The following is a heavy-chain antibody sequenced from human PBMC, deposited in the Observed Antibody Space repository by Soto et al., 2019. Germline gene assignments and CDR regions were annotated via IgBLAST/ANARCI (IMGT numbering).Heavy chain of an antibody. J-gene: IGHJ4*02. CDR1: GGSISSYY. Sequence: TLSLTCTVSGGSISSYYWSWIRQPPGKGLEWIGYIYYSGSTNYNPSLKSRVTISVDNSKNTLYLQMNSLRAEDTALYYCARASGPFDYWGQGTLVTVSS. CDR3: ARASGPFDY. CDR2: IYYSGST. V-gene: IGHV4-59*12.